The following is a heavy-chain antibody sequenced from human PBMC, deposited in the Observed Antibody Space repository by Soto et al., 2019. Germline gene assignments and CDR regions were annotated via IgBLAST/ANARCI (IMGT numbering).Heavy chain of an antibody. J-gene: IGHJ4*02. CDR3: AKCQVRLWLEEPFHY. CDR2: ISYDGSNK. Sequence: QVQLVESGGGVVQPGRSLRLSCAASGFTFSSYGMHWVRQAPGKGLEWVAVISYDGSNKYDADSVKGRFTISRDNSKNTLYLQMNSLRAEDTAVYYCAKCQVRLWLEEPFHYWGQGTLVTVSS. D-gene: IGHD5-18*01. V-gene: IGHV3-30*18. CDR1: GFTFSSYG.